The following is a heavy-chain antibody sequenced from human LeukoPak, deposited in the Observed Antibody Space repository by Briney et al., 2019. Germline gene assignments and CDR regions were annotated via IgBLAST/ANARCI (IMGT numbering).Heavy chain of an antibody. CDR1: GGTFSSYA. D-gene: IGHD4-23*01. CDR2: IIPIFGTA. Sequence: SVKVSCKASGGTFSSYAISWVRQAPGQGLEWMGGIIPIFGTANYAQKFQGRVTITTDESTSTAYMELSSLGSEDTAVYYCARSGYGGNSEDYYYYYYMDVWGKGTTVTVSS. V-gene: IGHV1-69*05. J-gene: IGHJ6*03. CDR3: ARSGYGGNSEDYYYYYYMDV.